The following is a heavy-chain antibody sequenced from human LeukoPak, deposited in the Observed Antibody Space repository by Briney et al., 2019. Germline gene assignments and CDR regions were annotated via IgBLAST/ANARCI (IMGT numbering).Heavy chain of an antibody. D-gene: IGHD5-12*01. Sequence: SETLSLTCAVYGGSFSGYYWSWIRQPPGKGLEWIGYIYYSGSTYYNPSLKSRVTISVDTSKNQFSLKLSSVSAADTAVYYCAGLRGRPHAFDIWGQGTVVTVSS. CDR2: IYYSGST. V-gene: IGHV4-59*06. CDR3: AGLRGRPHAFDI. J-gene: IGHJ3*02. CDR1: GGSFSGYY.